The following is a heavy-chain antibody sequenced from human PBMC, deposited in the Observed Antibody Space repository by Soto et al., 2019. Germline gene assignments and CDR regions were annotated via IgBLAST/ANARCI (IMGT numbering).Heavy chain of an antibody. CDR3: AREGLLWFGEFPFDP. J-gene: IGHJ5*02. CDR2: TYYRSKWYN. V-gene: IGHV6-1*01. D-gene: IGHD3-10*01. CDR1: GDRVSSNSAA. Sequence: KQSQTLSLTCAISGDRVSSNSAAWNWIRQSPSRGLEWLGRTYYRSKWYNDYAVSVKSRITINPDTSKNQFSLQLNSVTPEDTAVYYCAREGLLWFGEFPFDPWGQGTLVTVSS.